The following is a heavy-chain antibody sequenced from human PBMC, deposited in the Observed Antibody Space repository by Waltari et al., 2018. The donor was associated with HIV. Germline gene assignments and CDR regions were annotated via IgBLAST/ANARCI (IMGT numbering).Heavy chain of an antibody. CDR2: IKQDGSEK. V-gene: IGHV3-7*01. Sequence: EVQLEESGGGLVQPGGSLRLSCAVSGFTFRSYWMSWVRQAPGKGLEWVANIKQDGSEKHDVDSVKGRFTISRDNAKKSLYLQMNSLRAEDTAVYYCARMGLMVYAIGAFDIWGQGTMVTVSS. CDR3: ARMGLMVYAIGAFDI. J-gene: IGHJ3*02. D-gene: IGHD2-8*01. CDR1: GFTFRSYW.